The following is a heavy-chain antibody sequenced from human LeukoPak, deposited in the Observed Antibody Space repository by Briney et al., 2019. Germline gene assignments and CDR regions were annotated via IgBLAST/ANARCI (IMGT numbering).Heavy chain of an antibody. Sequence: GGSLRLSCAASGFTFSTYSMNWVSQAPGKGLEWVAYISSSSSTIYYADSVKGRFTISRDNAKNSLYLQMNSLRAEDTAVYYCARDIYYDSSGYYGSVYWGQGTLVTVSS. J-gene: IGHJ4*02. CDR3: ARDIYYDSSGYYGSVY. CDR2: ISSSSSTI. D-gene: IGHD3-22*01. V-gene: IGHV3-48*04. CDR1: GFTFSTYS.